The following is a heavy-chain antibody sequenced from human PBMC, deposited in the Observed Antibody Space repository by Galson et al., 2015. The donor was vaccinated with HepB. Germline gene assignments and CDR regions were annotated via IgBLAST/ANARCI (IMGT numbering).Heavy chain of an antibody. CDR3: ARRGGSRLTATFDL. V-gene: IGHV4-34*01. D-gene: IGHD2-15*01. Sequence: ETLSLTCAVSGGSFSGLYWTWIRQSPDKGLEWIGEINHIGGTNYNPSLKSPATLSVDTSRKQFSLKLRSLNAADTAVYYCARRGGSRLTATFDLWGQGVVVTVSS. CDR2: INHIGGT. J-gene: IGHJ4*02. CDR1: GGSFSGLY.